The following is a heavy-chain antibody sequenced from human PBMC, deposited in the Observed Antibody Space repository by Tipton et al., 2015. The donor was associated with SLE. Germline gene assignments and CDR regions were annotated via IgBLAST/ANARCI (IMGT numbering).Heavy chain of an antibody. CDR1: GYTFTGYY. CDR2: INPNSGGT. Sequence: QVQLVQSGAEVKKPGASVKVSCKASGYTFTGYYMHWVRQAPGQGLEWMGWINPNSGGTNYAQKFQGRVTTTRDTSISTAYMELSRLASDDTATYYCARESGMMTVNSFDHWGQGTLVTV. D-gene: IGHD1-26*01. V-gene: IGHV1-2*02. CDR3: ARESGMMTVNSFDH. J-gene: IGHJ4*02.